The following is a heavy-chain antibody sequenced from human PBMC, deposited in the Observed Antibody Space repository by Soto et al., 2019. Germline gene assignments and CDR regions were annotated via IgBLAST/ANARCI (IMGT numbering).Heavy chain of an antibody. CDR2: ISGSGGNT. Sequence: EVQLLESGGGLVQPGGSLRLSCAASGFTFSSYAMSWVRQAPGKGLEWVSTISGSGGNTYYADSVKGRFTISRDNSKNTLYLQMNSLRAEDTAVYYCAKGVGTWWDVNLYNWFDPWGEGTLVTVSS. CDR1: GFTFSSYA. J-gene: IGHJ5*02. V-gene: IGHV3-23*01. CDR3: AKGVGTWWDVNLYNWFDP. D-gene: IGHD2-15*01.